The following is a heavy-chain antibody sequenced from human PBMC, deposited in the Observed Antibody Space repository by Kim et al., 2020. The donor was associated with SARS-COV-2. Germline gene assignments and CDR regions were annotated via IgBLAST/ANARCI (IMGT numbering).Heavy chain of an antibody. D-gene: IGHD6-13*01. CDR3: ARDRGGIAAAPMDV. Sequence: GGSLRLSCAASGFTFSSYSMNWVRQAPGKGLEWVSSISSSSSYIYYADSVKGRFTISRDNAKNSLYLQMNSLRAEDTAVYYCARDRGGIAAAPMDVWGQGTTVTVSS. CDR1: GFTFSSYS. J-gene: IGHJ6*02. V-gene: IGHV3-21*01. CDR2: ISSSSSYI.